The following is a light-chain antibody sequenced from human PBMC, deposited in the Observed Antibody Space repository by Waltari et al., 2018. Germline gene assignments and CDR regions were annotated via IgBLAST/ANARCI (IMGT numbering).Light chain of an antibody. V-gene: IGKV3-20*01. CDR3: QHYVRLPAT. J-gene: IGKJ1*01. CDR1: QSVGRS. CDR2: DAS. Sequence: EIVFTQSPGTLSLSPGERAPPACRASQSVGRSLAWYQQKPGQAPRLLIYDASRRATGIPDRFSGSGSGTDFSLTISRLEPEDFAVYYCQHYVRLPATFGQGTKVEI.